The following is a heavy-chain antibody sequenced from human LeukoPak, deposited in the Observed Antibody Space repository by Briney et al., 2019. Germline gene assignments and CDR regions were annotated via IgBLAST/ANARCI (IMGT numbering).Heavy chain of an antibody. CDR1: GGTFSSYA. CDR3: ARAWSCSGGSCYFPFDY. D-gene: IGHD2-15*01. CDR2: IIPIFGTA. J-gene: IGHJ4*02. V-gene: IGHV1-69*13. Sequence: ASVKVSCTASGGTFSSYAISWVRQAPGQGLEWMGGIIPIFGTANYAQKFQGRVTITADESTSTAYMELSSLRSEDTAVYYCARAWSCSGGSCYFPFDYWGQGTLVTVSS.